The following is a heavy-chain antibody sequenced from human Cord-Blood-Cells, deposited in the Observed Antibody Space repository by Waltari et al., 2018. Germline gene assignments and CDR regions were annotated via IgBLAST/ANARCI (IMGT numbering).Heavy chain of an antibody. V-gene: IGHV3-21*01. CDR1: GFTFSSYT. Sequence: EVQLVESGGGLVKPGGSLRLSCAASGFTFSSYTMNRLRQAPGKGLEWVSSISSSSSYIYYADSVKGRFTISRDNAKNSLYLQMNSLRAEDTAVYYCARDREGDPSLRLKYFDLWGRGTLVTVSS. CDR2: ISSSSSYI. J-gene: IGHJ2*01. D-gene: IGHD3-16*01. CDR3: ARDREGDPSLRLKYFDL.